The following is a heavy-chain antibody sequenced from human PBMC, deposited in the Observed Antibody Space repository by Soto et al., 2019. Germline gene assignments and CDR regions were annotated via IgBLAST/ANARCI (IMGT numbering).Heavy chain of an antibody. J-gene: IGHJ4*02. Sequence: SETLSISCTVSDGSRSGYYWCWVRQPPGKGLEWIWYIFYSGITNYNPSLKSRVTISVDTSKNQFSLKLSSVAAADPAVYYCARAAWTNSDYFDFFGQLSLVTLSS. V-gene: IGHV4-59*01. CDR1: DGSRSGYY. D-gene: IGHD3-3*01. CDR3: ARAAWTNSDYFDF. CDR2: IFYSGIT.